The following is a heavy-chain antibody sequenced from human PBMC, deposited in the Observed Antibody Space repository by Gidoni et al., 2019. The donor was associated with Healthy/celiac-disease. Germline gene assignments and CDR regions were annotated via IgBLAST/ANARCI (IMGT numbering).Heavy chain of an antibody. CDR2: IYYSGGT. CDR3: ARGRRFKTGIAARPVYFDY. Sequence: QLQLQESGPGLVKPSETLSRTCTVSGGSISSSSYYWGWIRQPPGKGLEWIGSIYYSGGTYYNPSRKRRVTISVDTAKNQFSLKLSSVTAADTAVYYCARGRRFKTGIAARPVYFDYWGQGTLVTVSS. D-gene: IGHD6-6*01. V-gene: IGHV4-39*01. J-gene: IGHJ4*02. CDR1: GGSISSSSYY.